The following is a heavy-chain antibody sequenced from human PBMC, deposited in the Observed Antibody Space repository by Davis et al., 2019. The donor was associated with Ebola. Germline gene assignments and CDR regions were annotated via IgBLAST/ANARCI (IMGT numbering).Heavy chain of an antibody. Sequence: PSETLSLTCTVSGGSISSYYWSWIRQPPGKGLEWIGYIYYSGSTSYNPSLKSRVTLSIDTSRNLFSLKLSSVTAADTAVYYCARETSTVTTYYYYFDYWGQGTLVTVSS. CDR2: IYYSGST. V-gene: IGHV4-59*01. CDR1: GGSISSYY. D-gene: IGHD4-17*01. J-gene: IGHJ4*02. CDR3: ARETSTVTTYYYYFDY.